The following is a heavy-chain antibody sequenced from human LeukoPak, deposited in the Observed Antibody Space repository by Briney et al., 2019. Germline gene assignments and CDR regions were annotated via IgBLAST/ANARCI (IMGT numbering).Heavy chain of an antibody. D-gene: IGHD3-22*01. Sequence: GGSLRLSCAASGFTFTNYWMSWVRQAPGKGLELVANIKQDRSEKYYVDSVKGRFTISRDNAKNSLYLQMNSLRAEDTAVYYCARGVTMIVAWGQGTLVTVSS. CDR3: ARGVTMIVA. V-gene: IGHV3-7*01. CDR2: IKQDRSEK. J-gene: IGHJ5*02. CDR1: GFTFTNYW.